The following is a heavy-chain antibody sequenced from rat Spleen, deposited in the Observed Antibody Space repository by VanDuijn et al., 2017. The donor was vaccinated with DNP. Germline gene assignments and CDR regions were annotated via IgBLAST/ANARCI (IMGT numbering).Heavy chain of an antibody. V-gene: IGHV5-17*01. CDR2: ITSGGSNT. CDR3: TSNPHIRTAAPFDY. Sequence: EVQLVESGGGLVQPGNSLKLSCAASGFTFSDYAMAWVRQAPKKGLEWVATITSGGSNTYYPDSVKGRFTISRDNDKSILYLQMNSLKSEDTATYYCTSNPHIRTAAPFDYWGQGVMVTVSS. CDR1: GFTFSDYA. D-gene: IGHD3-8*01. J-gene: IGHJ2*01.